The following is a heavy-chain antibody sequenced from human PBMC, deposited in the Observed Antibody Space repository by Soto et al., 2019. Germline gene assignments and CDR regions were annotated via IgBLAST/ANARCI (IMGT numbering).Heavy chain of an antibody. CDR1: GFTFNTYS. CDR3: ARGHDPFSSGYPDYYYYGMDV. Sequence: EVPLVESGGGLVKPRGSLRLYCAASGFTFNTYSMNWVRQAPGKGLEWVSSIRSSSSYIYYADSVKGRFAISRDNAKNSLYLQMNSLRAEDTAVYYCARGHDPFSSGYPDYYYYGMDVWGQGTTVTVSS. D-gene: IGHD3-22*01. J-gene: IGHJ6*02. CDR2: IRSSSSYI. V-gene: IGHV3-21*01.